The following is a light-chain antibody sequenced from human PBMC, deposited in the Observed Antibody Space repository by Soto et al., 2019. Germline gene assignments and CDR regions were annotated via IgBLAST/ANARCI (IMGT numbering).Light chain of an antibody. CDR1: SSDIGGYNY. V-gene: IGLV2-14*03. Sequence: QSVLTQPASVSGSPGQSITISCTGTSSDIGGYNYVSWYQHHPGKAPKLMIYDVMNRPSGVSNRFSGSTSGNTASLTISGLQAEDEADYYCSSYTSSSTLVFGGGTKLTVL. CDR2: DVM. CDR3: SSYTSSSTLV. J-gene: IGLJ3*02.